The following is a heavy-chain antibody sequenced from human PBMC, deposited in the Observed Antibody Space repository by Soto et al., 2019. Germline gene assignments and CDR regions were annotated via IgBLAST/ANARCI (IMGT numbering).Heavy chain of an antibody. Sequence: QVQLVQSGAEVKKPGSSVKVSCKASGGTFNTFAISWVRQAPGQGFEWLGGIIPIFRTPDYAQKFQGRVTIIADESASTAYMALSSLRSEDTAVYYCARDKERQRLGGNYYYAMDIWGHGTTVTVSS. CDR3: ARDKERQRLGGNYYYAMDI. V-gene: IGHV1-69*12. CDR2: IIPIFRTP. D-gene: IGHD5-12*01. CDR1: GGTFNTFA. J-gene: IGHJ6*02.